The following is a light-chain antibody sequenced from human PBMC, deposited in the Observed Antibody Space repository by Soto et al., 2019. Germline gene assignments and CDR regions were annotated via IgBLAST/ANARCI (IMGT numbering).Light chain of an antibody. CDR3: QQYDNYPLT. V-gene: IGKV1-5*03. CDR2: KAS. Sequence: DIQMTQSPSTLSASVGDRVTITCRASQSISSWLAWYQQKPGKAPKLLIYKASTLKSGVPSRFSGSASGTEFTLTISSLQPDDFAPYYCQQYDNYPLTFAGGTKVDIK. J-gene: IGKJ4*01. CDR1: QSISSW.